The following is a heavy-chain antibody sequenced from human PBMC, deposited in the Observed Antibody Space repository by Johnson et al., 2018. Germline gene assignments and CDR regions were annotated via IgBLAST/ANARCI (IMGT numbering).Heavy chain of an antibody. V-gene: IGHV3-15*07. Sequence: LVESGGGSVKPGGSLRLSCEVSGFIFNNAWMNWVRQAPGKGLEWVGRIKSKTHGETKDYAAPVKGRFTISRDDSKNTLYLQMNSRTTEDSAGYYCATDEGAGLMWGQGTMVTVSS. J-gene: IGHJ3*01. CDR2: IKSKTHGETK. CDR3: ATDEGAGLM. D-gene: IGHD1-26*01. CDR1: GFIFNNAW.